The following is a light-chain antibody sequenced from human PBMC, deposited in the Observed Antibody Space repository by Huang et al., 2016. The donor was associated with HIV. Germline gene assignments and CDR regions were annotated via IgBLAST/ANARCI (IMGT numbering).Light chain of an antibody. CDR3: LQHYNYPRT. Sequence: IQMTQSPLSLSASVGDTVTITCRASQGIRNDLGWYQQKPGKAPQLLIYLASSLQSGVPTRFSGSGSGTDFSLPISGLQPEDFATYYCLQHYNYPRTFGQGTKVEI. J-gene: IGKJ1*01. CDR1: QGIRND. CDR2: LAS. V-gene: IGKV1-6*01.